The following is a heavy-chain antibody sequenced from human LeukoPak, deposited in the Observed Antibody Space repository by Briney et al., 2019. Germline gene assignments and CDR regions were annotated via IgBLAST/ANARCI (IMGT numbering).Heavy chain of an antibody. CDR3: TWMATIFTVDY. Sequence: GGSLRLSCVLSGLTLSDAWMSWVRQAPGKGLEWVGRIRNDRIADYAAPVQGRFSISRDNSKNTFYLQMNSLRTEDTGMYFCTWMATIFTVDYWGQGTLVTVSS. CDR1: GLTLSDAW. V-gene: IGHV3-15*01. J-gene: IGHJ4*02. D-gene: IGHD5-12*01. CDR2: IRNDRIA.